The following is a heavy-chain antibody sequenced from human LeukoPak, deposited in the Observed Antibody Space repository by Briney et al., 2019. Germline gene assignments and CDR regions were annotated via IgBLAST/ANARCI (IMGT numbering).Heavy chain of an antibody. Sequence: GGSLRLSCAASGFTFSTYSMNWVRQGPGKGLEWVSYISSSSSYTNYADSVKGRFTISRDNAKNSLYLQMNSLRAEDTAVYYCARGKQLWPRYLFDYWGQGTLVTVSS. V-gene: IGHV3-21*05. CDR3: ARGKQLWPRYLFDY. J-gene: IGHJ4*02. D-gene: IGHD5-18*01. CDR2: ISSSSSYT. CDR1: GFTFSTYS.